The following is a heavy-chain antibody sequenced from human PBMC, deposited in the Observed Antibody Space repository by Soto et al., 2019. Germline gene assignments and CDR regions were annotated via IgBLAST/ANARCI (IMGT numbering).Heavy chain of an antibody. D-gene: IGHD4-17*01. J-gene: IGHJ6*03. CDR1: GFTFSDYY. CDR2: ISSSGSTI. Sequence: QVQLVESGGGLVKPGGSLRLSCAASGFTFSDYYMSWIRQAPGKGLEWVSYISSSGSTIYYADSVKGRFTISGDNAKNSLYLQMNSLRAEDTAVYYGARDYGDLYYYYYYMDVWGKGTTVTVSS. CDR3: ARDYGDLYYYYYYMDV. V-gene: IGHV3-11*01.